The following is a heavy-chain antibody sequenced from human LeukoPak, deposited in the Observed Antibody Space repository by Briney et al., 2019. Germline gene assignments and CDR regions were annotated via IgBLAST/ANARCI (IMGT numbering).Heavy chain of an antibody. J-gene: IGHJ4*02. CDR1: GFTFRNHG. CDR2: IWYGGSNK. V-gene: IGHV3-33*01. Sequence: GGSLRLSCAASGFTFRNHGMHWIRQAPGKGLEWVAIIWYGGSNKYYADSLNGRFTISRDNSKNTLYLQMNSLRDDDTAVYYCVRDRGALQYFDYWGQGTLVTVSS. D-gene: IGHD5-24*01. CDR3: VRDRGALQYFDY.